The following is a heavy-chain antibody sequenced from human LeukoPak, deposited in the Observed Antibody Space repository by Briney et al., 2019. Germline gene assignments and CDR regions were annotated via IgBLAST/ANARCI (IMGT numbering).Heavy chain of an antibody. V-gene: IGHV3-30*02. CDR3: AYSSSWW. Sequence: GGSLRLSCAASGFTFSSFDMHWVRQAPGKGLEWVAFIQYDGGNKYYADSVKGRFTISRDNSKNTLYPQMNSLRAEDTAVYYCAYSSSWWWGQGTLVTVSS. CDR1: GFTFSSFD. CDR2: IQYDGGNK. D-gene: IGHD6-13*01. J-gene: IGHJ4*02.